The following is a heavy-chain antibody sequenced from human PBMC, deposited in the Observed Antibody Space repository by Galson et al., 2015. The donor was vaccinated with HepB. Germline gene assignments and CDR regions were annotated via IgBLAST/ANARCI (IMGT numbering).Heavy chain of an antibody. V-gene: IGHV1-18*04. CDR3: AMDYHGSGTFYNPKLYFDY. D-gene: IGHD3-10*01. Sequence: SVKVSCKASGYNLASYGFNWVRQAPGQGLEWMGWISAYNGNTNYAQKFKDRVTMTTDRFTSTAYMELRSLRSDDTAVYYCAMDYHGSGTFYNPKLYFDYWGQGALVTVSS. CDR2: ISAYNGNT. CDR1: GYNLASYG. J-gene: IGHJ4*02.